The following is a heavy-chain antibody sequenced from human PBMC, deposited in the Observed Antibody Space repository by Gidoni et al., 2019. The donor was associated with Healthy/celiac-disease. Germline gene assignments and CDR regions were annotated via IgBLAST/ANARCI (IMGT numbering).Heavy chain of an antibody. CDR3: ARGVWENYDISGYYPLDY. D-gene: IGHD3-22*01. CDR1: GGNFSSYA. V-gene: IGHV1-69*01. CDR2: IIPIFGTA. Sequence: QVQLVQSGAEVKKPGSSVTVSCKASGGNFSSYAISWVRQAPGQGLEWMGGIIPIFGTANYAQKFQGRVTITADESTSTAYMELSSLRSEDTAVYYCARGVWENYDISGYYPLDYWGQGTLVTVSS. J-gene: IGHJ4*02.